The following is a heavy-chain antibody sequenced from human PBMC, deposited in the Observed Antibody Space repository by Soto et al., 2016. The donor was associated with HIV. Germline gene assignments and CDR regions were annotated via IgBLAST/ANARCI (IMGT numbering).Heavy chain of an antibody. J-gene: IGHJ3*02. D-gene: IGHD6-25*01. Sequence: EVQLVESGGGLAQPGRSLRLSCAASGFTFDDYAMHWVRQAPGKGLEWVSGISWNSGSIGYADSVKGRFTISRDNAKNSLYLQMNSLRAEDMALYYCAKDQRRGSRLLVAFDIWAKGQWSPSLQ. CDR1: GFTFDDYA. CDR3: AKDQRRGSRLLVAFDI. V-gene: IGHV3-9*03. CDR2: ISWNSGSI.